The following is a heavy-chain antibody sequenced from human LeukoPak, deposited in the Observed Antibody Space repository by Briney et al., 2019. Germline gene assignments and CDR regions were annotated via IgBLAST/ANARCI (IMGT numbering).Heavy chain of an antibody. CDR1: GGTYTSYA. J-gene: IGHJ5*02. V-gene: IGHV1-69*13. D-gene: IGHD1-26*01. CDR2: IIPISGTT. Sequence: ASVKVSCKTSGGTYTSYAITWVRQAPGQGLEWMGKIIPISGTTNYAQKFQGRVTFTADESTSTAYMELSSLRSEDTALYYCARKLRLGGNWFDPWGQGTLVTVSS. CDR3: ARKLRLGGNWFDP.